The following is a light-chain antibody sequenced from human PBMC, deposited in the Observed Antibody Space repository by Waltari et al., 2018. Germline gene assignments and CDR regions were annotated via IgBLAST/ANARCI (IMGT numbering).Light chain of an antibody. V-gene: IGLV2-14*01. CDR1: SSAVGGYNY. CDR3: SSYTSSSTLV. Sequence: QTALTQPAAVAGSPGRSITIACAGASSAVGGYNYVYWYQQHPDKAPQLVIYEVSHRPPGVSSRFSGSKSGNTASLTISGLRAEDEADYYCSSYTSSSTLVFGGGTKVTVL. J-gene: IGLJ2*01. CDR2: EVS.